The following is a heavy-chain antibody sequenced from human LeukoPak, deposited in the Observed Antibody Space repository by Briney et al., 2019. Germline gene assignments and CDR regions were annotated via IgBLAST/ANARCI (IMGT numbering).Heavy chain of an antibody. D-gene: IGHD3-22*01. V-gene: IGHV1-3*01. CDR3: ARVRRIVVVYDY. Sequence: FQGRVTITRDTSASTAYMELSSLRSEDTAVYYCARVRRIVVVYDYWGQGTLVTVSS. J-gene: IGHJ4*02.